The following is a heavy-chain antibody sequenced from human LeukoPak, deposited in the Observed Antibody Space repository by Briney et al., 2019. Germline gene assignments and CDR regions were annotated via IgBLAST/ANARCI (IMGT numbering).Heavy chain of an antibody. V-gene: IGHV1-8*03. J-gene: IGHJ6*03. Sequence: ASVKVSCKASGYAFTSYDINWVRQATGQGLEWMGWMNPNSGNTGYAQKFQGRVTITRNTSISTAYMELSRLRSDDTAVYYCASDTSYGYYYYYYMDVWGKGTTVTVSS. CDR2: MNPNSGNT. CDR3: ASDTSYGYYYYYYMDV. CDR1: GYAFTSYD. D-gene: IGHD3-10*01.